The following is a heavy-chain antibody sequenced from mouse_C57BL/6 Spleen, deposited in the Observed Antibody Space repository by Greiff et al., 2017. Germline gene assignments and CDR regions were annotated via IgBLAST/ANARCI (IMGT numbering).Heavy chain of an antibody. V-gene: IGHV5-17*01. CDR3: ARLTGTVDYYAMDY. J-gene: IGHJ4*01. CDR2: ISSGSSTI. Sequence: EVMLVESGGGLVKPGGSLKLSCAASGFTFSDYGMHWVRQAPEKGLEWVAYISSGSSTIYYADTVKGRFTISRDNAKNTLFLQMTSLRSEDTAMYYCARLTGTVDYYAMDYWGQGTSVTVSS. CDR1: GFTFSDYG. D-gene: IGHD4-1*01.